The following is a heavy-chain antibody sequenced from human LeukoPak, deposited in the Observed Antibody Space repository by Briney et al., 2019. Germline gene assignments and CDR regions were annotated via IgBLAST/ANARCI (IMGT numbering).Heavy chain of an antibody. V-gene: IGHV3-11*01. CDR3: ARDYDLVVGAPVFDY. J-gene: IGHJ4*02. CDR1: GFTFSSYG. Sequence: GGSLRLPCAASGFTFSSYGMSWIRQAPGKGLEWVSYISSSGSTIYYADSVKGRFTISRDNAKNSLYLQMNSLRAEDTAVYYCARDYDLVVGAPVFDYWGQGTLVTVSS. D-gene: IGHD1-26*01. CDR2: ISSSGSTI.